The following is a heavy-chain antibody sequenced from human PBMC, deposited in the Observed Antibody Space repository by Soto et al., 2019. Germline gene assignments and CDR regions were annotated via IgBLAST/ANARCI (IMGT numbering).Heavy chain of an antibody. Sequence: ASVKVSCKASGYTFTGYYMHWVRQAPGQGLEWMGWINPNSGGTNYAQKFQGWVTMTRDTSISTAYMELSRLRSDDTAVYYCARGGYVSKKGDWFDPWGQGTLVTVSS. CDR3: ARGGYVSKKGDWFDP. CDR2: INPNSGGT. CDR1: GYTFTGYY. D-gene: IGHD6-25*01. J-gene: IGHJ5*02. V-gene: IGHV1-2*04.